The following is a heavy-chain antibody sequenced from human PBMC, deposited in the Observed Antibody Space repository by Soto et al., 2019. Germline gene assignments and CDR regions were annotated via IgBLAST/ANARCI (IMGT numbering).Heavy chain of an antibody. V-gene: IGHV4-39*01. D-gene: IGHD5-12*01. CDR1: GGSISSSSYY. Sequence: SETLSLTCSVSGGSISSSSYYWGWIRQPPGKGLEWIGTMYYGGSTYYNPSLKSRVTISVDTSKNQFSLKLSSVTAADTAVYSCARHSPHVDLVHFDYWGQGTLVTVSS. CDR3: ARHSPHVDLVHFDY. J-gene: IGHJ4*02. CDR2: MYYGGST.